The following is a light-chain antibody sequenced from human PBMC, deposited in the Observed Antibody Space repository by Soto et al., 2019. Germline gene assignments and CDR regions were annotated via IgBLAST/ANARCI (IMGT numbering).Light chain of an antibody. V-gene: IGKV1-5*03. Sequence: DIQMTQSPSTLSASVGDRVPINCRASQSISSWLAWYQQKPGKAPKLLIYKASSLESGVPSRFSGSGSGTEFTLTISSLQPDDFATYYCQQYNSYSRTVGQGTKVDIK. J-gene: IGKJ1*01. CDR3: QQYNSYSRT. CDR1: QSISSW. CDR2: KAS.